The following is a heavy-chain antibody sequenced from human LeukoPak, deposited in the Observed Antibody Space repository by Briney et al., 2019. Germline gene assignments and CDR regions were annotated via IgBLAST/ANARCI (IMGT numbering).Heavy chain of an antibody. CDR3: ARDMTYYYGMDV. J-gene: IGHJ6*02. V-gene: IGHV3-33*01. CDR1: GFTFSSFG. D-gene: IGHD3-16*01. CDR2: IWSDGSNK. Sequence: PGGSLRLSCAASGFTFSSFGMHWVRQAPGKGQEWVAVIWSDGSNKYYADSVKGRFTISRDNSKNTLYLQMNSLRAEDTAVYYCARDMTYYYGMDVWGQGTTVTVSS.